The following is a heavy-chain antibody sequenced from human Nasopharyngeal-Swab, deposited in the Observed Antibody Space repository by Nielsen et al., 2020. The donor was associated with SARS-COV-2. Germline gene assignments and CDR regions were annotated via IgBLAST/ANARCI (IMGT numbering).Heavy chain of an antibody. CDR3: ARHYGDYSYYYYGMDV. Sequence: GESLKISCAASGFTFSSYSMNWVSSISSSSSTIYYADSVKGRFTISRDNAKNSLYLQMNSLRDEDTAVYYCARHYGDYSYYYYGMDVWGRGTTVTVSS. V-gene: IGHV3-48*02. D-gene: IGHD4-17*01. CDR1: GFTFSSYS. CDR2: ISSSSSTI. J-gene: IGHJ6*02.